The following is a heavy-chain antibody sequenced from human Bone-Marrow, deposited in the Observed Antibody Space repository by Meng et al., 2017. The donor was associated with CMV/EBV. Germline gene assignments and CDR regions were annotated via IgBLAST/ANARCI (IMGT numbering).Heavy chain of an antibody. CDR2: ISSSSSTI. D-gene: IGHD3-9*01. Sequence: GGSLRLSCAASGFTFSSYSMNWVRQAPGKGLEWVSYISSSSSTIYYADSVKGRFTISRDNAKNSLYLQMNSLRAEDTAVYYCARDWTLPYYDILTGYYYYYYYGMDVWGQGTTVTVSS. CDR3: ARDWTLPYYDILTGYYYYYYYGMDV. CDR1: GFTFSSYS. J-gene: IGHJ6*02. V-gene: IGHV3-48*04.